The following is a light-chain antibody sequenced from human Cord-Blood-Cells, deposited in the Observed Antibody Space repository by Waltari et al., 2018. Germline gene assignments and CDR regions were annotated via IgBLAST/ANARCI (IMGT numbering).Light chain of an antibody. Sequence: EMVLTQSPVTLSWFPGERAPLSSRASQSVISYLAWYHQKPGQAPRLLIYDASNRATRIPARFSGSGSGTDFTLTISRLEPEDFSVYYCQQRSNWPPITFGQGTRLEIK. J-gene: IGKJ5*01. CDR2: DAS. CDR3: QQRSNWPPIT. CDR1: QSVISY. V-gene: IGKV3-11*01.